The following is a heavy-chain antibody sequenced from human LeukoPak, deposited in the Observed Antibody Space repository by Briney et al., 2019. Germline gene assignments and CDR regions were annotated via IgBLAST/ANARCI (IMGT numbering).Heavy chain of an antibody. J-gene: IGHJ4*02. CDR2: VKGGGYT. D-gene: IGHD6-13*01. CDR3: VKGIAGGPYYFDY. CDR1: GFTFDDYA. V-gene: IGHV3-43*02. Sequence: PGGSLRLSCAASGFTFDDYAMHWVRRAPGKGLEWVSVVKGGGYTYNADSVKGRFTISRDNSKNTLYLQMSSLRVEDTAVFYCVKGIAGGPYYFDYWGQGTLVTVSS.